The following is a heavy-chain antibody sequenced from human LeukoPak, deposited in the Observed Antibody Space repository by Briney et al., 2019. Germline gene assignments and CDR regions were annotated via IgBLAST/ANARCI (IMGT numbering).Heavy chain of an antibody. CDR1: GFTFSDYY. J-gene: IGHJ4*02. CDR2: ISDSSSAI. CDR3: ARGPSSWSYSFDS. V-gene: IGHV3-11*01. Sequence: GGSLRLSCAASGFTFSDYYMSWIRQTPGKGLEWVSYISDSSSAIYYADSVRGRFTVSSDNAKNSLYLQMNSLRAEDTAVYYCARGPSSWSYSFDSWGQGTLVTVSS. D-gene: IGHD6-13*01.